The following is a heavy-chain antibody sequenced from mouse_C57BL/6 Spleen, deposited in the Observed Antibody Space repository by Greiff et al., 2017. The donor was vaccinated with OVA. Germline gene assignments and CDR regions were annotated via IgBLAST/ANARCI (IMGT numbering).Heavy chain of an antibody. J-gene: IGHJ2*01. V-gene: IGHV1-42*01. Sequence: VQLQQSGPELVKPGASVKISCKASGYSFTGYYMNWVKQSPEKSLEWIGEINPSTGGTTYNQKFKAKATLTVDKSSSTAYMQLKSLTSEDSAVYYCARNWSYWGQGTTLTVSS. CDR1: GYSFTGYY. D-gene: IGHD4-1*01. CDR2: INPSTGGT. CDR3: ARNWSY.